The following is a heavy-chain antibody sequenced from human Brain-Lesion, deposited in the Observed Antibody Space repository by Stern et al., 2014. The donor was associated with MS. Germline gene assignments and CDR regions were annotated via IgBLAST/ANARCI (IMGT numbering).Heavy chain of an antibody. Sequence: QVQLVQSGAEVKKPGASVKVSCKASGYTFTGYYMHWVRQAPGQGLEWMGWINPKSGGTNYAQKIQGWVIITRNTSINTAHLERSRLRSDDTAVYYCATYYYDSTGYNDFWGQGTLVTVSS. CDR1: GYTFTGYY. CDR2: INPKSGGT. V-gene: IGHV1-2*04. D-gene: IGHD3-22*01. CDR3: ATYYYDSTGYNDF. J-gene: IGHJ4*02.